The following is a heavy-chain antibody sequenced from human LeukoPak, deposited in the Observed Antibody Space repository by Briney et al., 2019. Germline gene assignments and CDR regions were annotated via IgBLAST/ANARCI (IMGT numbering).Heavy chain of an antibody. CDR3: AREPFYVWGSSRDKDFDY. V-gene: IGHV3-21*01. J-gene: IGHJ4*02. CDR1: GFTFSSYS. Sequence: GGSLRLSCAASGFTFSSYSMNWVRQAPGKGLEWVSSISSSSSYIYYADSVKGRFTISRDNAKNSLYLQMNSLRAEDTAVYYCAREPFYVWGSSRDKDFDYWGQGTLVTVSS. CDR2: ISSSSSYI. D-gene: IGHD3-16*01.